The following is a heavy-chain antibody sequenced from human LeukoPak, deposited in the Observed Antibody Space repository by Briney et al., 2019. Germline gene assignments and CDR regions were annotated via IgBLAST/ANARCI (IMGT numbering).Heavy chain of an antibody. D-gene: IGHD2-15*01. CDR2: INPNSGGT. J-gene: IGHJ3*02. Sequence: ASVKVSCKASGYTFTGYYMHWVRQAPGQGLEWMGLINPNSGGTNYAQKFQGRVTMTRDMSTSTVYMELSSLRSEDTAVYYCATGGRGWYAFDIWGQGTMVTVSS. CDR3: ATGGRGWYAFDI. V-gene: IGHV1-2*02. CDR1: GYTFTGYY.